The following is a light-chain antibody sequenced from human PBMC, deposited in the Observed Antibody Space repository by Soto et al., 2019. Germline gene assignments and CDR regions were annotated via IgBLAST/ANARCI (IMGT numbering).Light chain of an antibody. V-gene: IGKV3-20*01. CDR1: QSVTSNY. CDR2: GAS. J-gene: IGKJ2*01. CDR3: QQYGRSPLLYT. Sequence: EIVLTQSPGTLSLSPGERATLSCRASQSVTSNYLAWYQQKPGQAPRLLIYGASTRAAGVPDRFSGSGSGTELNLTITSLEPEDFAVYYCQQYGRSPLLYTFGQGTKLGVK.